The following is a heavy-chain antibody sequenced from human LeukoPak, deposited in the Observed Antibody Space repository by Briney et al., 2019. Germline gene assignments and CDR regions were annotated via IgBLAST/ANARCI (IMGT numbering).Heavy chain of an antibody. Sequence: SETLSLTCTVSGGSISSSSDYWGWIRQPPGKGLEWIGSIYYSGSTYNNPSLKSRVTISVDTSKNQFSLKLRSVTAADTAVYYCARHDGPRVYSEFDPWGQGTLVTVSS. CDR1: GGSISSSSDY. V-gene: IGHV4-39*01. CDR2: IYYSGST. CDR3: ARHDGPRVYSEFDP. D-gene: IGHD6-13*01. J-gene: IGHJ5*02.